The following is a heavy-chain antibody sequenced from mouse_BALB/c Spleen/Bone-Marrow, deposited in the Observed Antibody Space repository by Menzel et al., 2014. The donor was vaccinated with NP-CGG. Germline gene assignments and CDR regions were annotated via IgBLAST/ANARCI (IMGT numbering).Heavy chain of an antibody. CDR3: ARSRGYYVDY. Sequence: TLRLGQGLEWIGQIYPGDVYTNYNGKFKGKATLTADKSSSTAYMQLSSLTSEDSAVYFCARSRGYYVDYWGQGTPLTVSS. V-gene: IGHV1-80*01. J-gene: IGHJ2*01. CDR2: IYPGDVYT.